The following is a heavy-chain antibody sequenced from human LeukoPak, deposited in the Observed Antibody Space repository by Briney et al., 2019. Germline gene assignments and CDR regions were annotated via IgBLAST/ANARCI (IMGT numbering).Heavy chain of an antibody. CDR2: ISGRGDST. D-gene: IGHD6-13*01. J-gene: IGHJ2*01. CDR1: AFTFSSYA. Sequence: GRSLRLSCAASAFTFSSYAMSWVRLPPGERREWLSAISGRGDSTYYADSVKGRFHISRDNSKNTLFLQMHSLRAEDTAVYYCARTYGSSGLGYFDLWGRGTLVTVSS. V-gene: IGHV3-23*01. CDR3: ARTYGSSGLGYFDL.